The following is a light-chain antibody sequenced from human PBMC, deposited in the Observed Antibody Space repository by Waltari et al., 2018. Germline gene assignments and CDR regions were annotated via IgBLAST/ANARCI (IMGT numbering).Light chain of an antibody. CDR3: SSYSSSSTYVV. CDR2: DVS. CDR1: SRYCGGYNS. V-gene: IGLV2-14*03. J-gene: IGLJ2*01. Sequence: QSAMTQPASVSGSPGQSFTLSCTGTSRYCGGYNSFSGYQQHPCKAPKLMIYDVSNRPSWVSTRFSGSKSGNTASLTISGLQAEDEADYYCSSYSSSSTYVVFGGGTKLTVL.